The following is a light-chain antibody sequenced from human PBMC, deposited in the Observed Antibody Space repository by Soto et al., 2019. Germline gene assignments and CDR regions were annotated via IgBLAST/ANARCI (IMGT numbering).Light chain of an antibody. J-gene: IGLJ2*01. CDR3: GTWDSSLTAVV. CDR2: DNN. V-gene: IGLV1-51*01. CDR1: SSNIGNNY. Sequence: QSVLTQPPSVSAAPGQRVTISCSGSSSNIGNNYVSWYQQLPRTAPKFLIYDNNKRPSGIPDRFSGSKSGTSATLDITGLQTGDEAEYYCGTWDSSLTAVVFGGGTKLTVL.